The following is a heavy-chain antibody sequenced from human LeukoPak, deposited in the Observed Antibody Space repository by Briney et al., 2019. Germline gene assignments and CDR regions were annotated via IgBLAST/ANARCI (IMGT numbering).Heavy chain of an antibody. CDR3: AREHCAGGYCYFLDY. CDR2: ISHSGST. V-gene: IGHV4-38-2*02. J-gene: IGHJ4*02. CDR1: DYPISSGYF. D-gene: IGHD2/OR15-2a*01. Sequence: SETLSLTCSVSDYPISSGYFWGWIRPPPGKGLEWIATISHSGSTYFNPSLKSRVIVSIDASKNQFSLNLTSVTAADTAVYFCAREHCAGGYCYFLDYWGQGTLVTVSS.